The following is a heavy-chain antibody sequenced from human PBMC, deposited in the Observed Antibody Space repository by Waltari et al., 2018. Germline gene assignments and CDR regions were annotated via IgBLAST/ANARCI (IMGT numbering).Heavy chain of an antibody. Sequence: QVQLVQSGAEVKKPGSSGKVSCKPSGGTFSSYSISWMRQPPGQGPEWMGRIIPLFGTTNYAQKFQGRVTITADKSTSTAYMGLRSLRSEDRAVYYCARGAHYYDSSAYRDYWGQGTLVTVSS. CDR3: ARGAHYYDSSAYRDY. J-gene: IGHJ4*02. D-gene: IGHD3-22*01. CDR2: IIPLFGTT. V-gene: IGHV1-69*13. CDR1: GGTFSSYS.